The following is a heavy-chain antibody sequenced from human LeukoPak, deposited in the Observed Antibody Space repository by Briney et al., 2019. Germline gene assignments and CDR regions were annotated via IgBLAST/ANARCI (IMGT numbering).Heavy chain of an antibody. CDR1: GGSISSGDYY. CDR3: ARGQYSPTTRNTAMVSRRAFDI. D-gene: IGHD5-18*01. V-gene: IGHV4-30-4*01. J-gene: IGHJ3*02. Sequence: PSQTLSLTCTVSGGSISSGDYYWSWIRQPPGKGLEWIGYIYYSGSTYYNPSLKSRVTISVDTSKNQFSLKLSSVTAADTAVYYCARGQYSPTTRNTAMVSRRAFDIWGQGTMVTVSS. CDR2: IYYSGST.